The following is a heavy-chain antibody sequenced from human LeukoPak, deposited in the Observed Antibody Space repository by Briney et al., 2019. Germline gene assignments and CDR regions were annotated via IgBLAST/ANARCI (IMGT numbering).Heavy chain of an antibody. J-gene: IGHJ3*02. CDR2: ITSDGSST. CDR1: GFTFSSYW. Sequence: PAGSLRLSCAASGFTFSSYWMHWVRQAPGKGLVWVSRITSDGSSTSYADSVKGRFTISRDNAKNTLYLQMNSLRAEDTAVYYCARDGGDDAFDIWGQGTMVTVSS. CDR3: ARDGGDDAFDI. D-gene: IGHD3-10*01. V-gene: IGHV3-74*01.